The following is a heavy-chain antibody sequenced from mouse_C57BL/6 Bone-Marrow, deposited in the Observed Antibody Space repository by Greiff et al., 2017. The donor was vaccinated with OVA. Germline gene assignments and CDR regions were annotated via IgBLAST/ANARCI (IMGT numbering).Heavy chain of an antibody. J-gene: IGHJ3*01. CDR1: GFTFSDYG. CDR2: ISSGSSTI. V-gene: IGHV5-17*01. D-gene: IGHD1-1*01. CDR3: ARPGYGSSYVEFAY. Sequence: EVKLMESGGGLVKPGGSLKLSCAASGFTFSDYGMHWVRQAPEKGLEWVAYISSGSSTIYYADTVKGRFTISRDNAKNTLFLQMTSLRSEDTAMEYCARPGYGSSYVEFAYWGQGTLVTVSA.